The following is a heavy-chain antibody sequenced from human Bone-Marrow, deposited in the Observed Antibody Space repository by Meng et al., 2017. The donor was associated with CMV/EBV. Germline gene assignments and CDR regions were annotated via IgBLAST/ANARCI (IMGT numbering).Heavy chain of an antibody. D-gene: IGHD3-22*01. CDR3: AREPNLNYYDSSGYRTRNWFDP. CDR2: IYYRGST. CDR1: SYY. J-gene: IGHJ5*02. V-gene: IGHV4-39*07. Sequence: SYYWGWSSQPPGKGLEWIGSIYYRGSTYYNQSLKSRVTISVDTSKNQFSLKLSSVTAADTAVYYCAREPNLNYYDSSGYRTRNWFDPWGQGTLVTVSS.